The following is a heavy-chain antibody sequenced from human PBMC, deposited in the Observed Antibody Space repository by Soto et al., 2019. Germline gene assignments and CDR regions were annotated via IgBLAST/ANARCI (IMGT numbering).Heavy chain of an antibody. CDR1: GGTFNSYL. Sequence: QVQLVQSGAEVKNPGSSVKVSCKTSGGTFNSYLIDWVRQAPGQGLEWMGGIIPAFGTAKYAQKFQGRVTTPADKSTTTAYMELRTLTSEDTAVYYCARGLDQPPVGLYFDTWGQGTLVTVSS. J-gene: IGHJ4*02. CDR2: IIPAFGTA. D-gene: IGHD2-2*01. V-gene: IGHV1-69*06. CDR3: ARGLDQPPVGLYFDT.